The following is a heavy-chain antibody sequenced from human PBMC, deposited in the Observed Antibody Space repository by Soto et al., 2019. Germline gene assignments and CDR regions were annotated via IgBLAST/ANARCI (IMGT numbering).Heavy chain of an antibody. J-gene: IGHJ6*02. CDR1: GFTFSSYE. CDR2: ISSSGNNI. CDR3: ARGGLVITIFGVVPGGMDV. V-gene: IGHV3-48*03. Sequence: EVQLVESGGGLVQPGGSLRLSCAASGFTFSSYEMNWVRQAPGKGLEWVSYISSSGNNIYYADSVKGRFTISRDNAKNSLYIQMNSLRDEDTGVYYCARGGLVITIFGVVPGGMDVWGLGTTVTVSS. D-gene: IGHD3-3*01.